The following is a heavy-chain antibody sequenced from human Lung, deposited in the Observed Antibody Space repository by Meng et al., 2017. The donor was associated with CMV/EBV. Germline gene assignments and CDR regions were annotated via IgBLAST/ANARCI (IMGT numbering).Heavy chain of an antibody. D-gene: IGHD4-23*01. J-gene: IGHJ5*02. Sequence: SISSSSYYWGWIRQPPGKGLEWIGSIYYSGSTYYNPSLKSRVTISVDTSKNQFSLKLSSVTAADTAVYYCARVGPTKYGGKGVGFDPWGQGTLVTVSS. CDR2: IYYSGST. CDR3: ARVGPTKYGGKGVGFDP. V-gene: IGHV4-39*07. CDR1: SISSSSYY.